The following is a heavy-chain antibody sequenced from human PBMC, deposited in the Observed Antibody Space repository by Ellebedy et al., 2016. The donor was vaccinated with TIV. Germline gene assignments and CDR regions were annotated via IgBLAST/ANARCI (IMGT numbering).Heavy chain of an antibody. V-gene: IGHV3-11*01. CDR2: ISSGGSTI. CDR1: GFTFNDYY. D-gene: IGHD4-17*01. CDR3: ARERVTNAEDWYFDL. Sequence: GGSLRLSXVASGFTFNDYYMTWIRQAPGKGLEWVSYISSGGSTIYYADSMKGRFTISRDNAKNSLYLEMNSLRAEDTALYYCARERVTNAEDWYFDLWGRGTLVTVSS. J-gene: IGHJ2*01.